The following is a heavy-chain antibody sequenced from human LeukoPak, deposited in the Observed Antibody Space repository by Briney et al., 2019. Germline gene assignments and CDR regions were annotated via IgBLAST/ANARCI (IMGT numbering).Heavy chain of an antibody. V-gene: IGHV3-21*06. J-gene: IGHJ4*02. Sequence: GGSLRLSCAASGFTFSSYWMHWVRQAPGKGLEWVSSISIGSSPYTYYADSLKGRFTISRDNAKNSVCLQMNSLRPEDTAVYYCASYTLWYGDSWGQGTLVTVSS. D-gene: IGHD3-10*01. CDR1: GFTFSSYW. CDR2: ISIGSSPYT. CDR3: ASYTLWYGDS.